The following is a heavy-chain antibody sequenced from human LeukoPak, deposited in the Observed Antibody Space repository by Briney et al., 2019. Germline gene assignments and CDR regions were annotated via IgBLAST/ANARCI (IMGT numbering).Heavy chain of an antibody. J-gene: IGHJ4*02. CDR2: IYYSGST. D-gene: IGHD1-26*01. V-gene: IGHV4-59*01. CDR3: ARGFSGSYSILFDY. CDR1: GGSISSYY. Sequence: PSETLSLTCTVSGGSISSYYWSWIRQPPGKGLEWIGYIYYSGSTNYNPSLKSRVTISVDTSKNQFSLKLSSVTAADTAVYYCARGFSGSYSILFDYWGQGTLVTVSS.